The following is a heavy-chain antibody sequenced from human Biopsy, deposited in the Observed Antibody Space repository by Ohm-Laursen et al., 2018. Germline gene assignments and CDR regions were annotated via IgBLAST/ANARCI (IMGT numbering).Heavy chain of an antibody. D-gene: IGHD1-26*01. J-gene: IGHJ4*02. CDR1: GGTFINYA. CDR2: IIPMFGTA. Sequence: GSSVTFSCKASGGTFINYAISCVHQAPGHGLEWMGGIIPMFGTANYAQMFQGRVTISADESTSISYMELSSLTTEDTGIYYCARGPHSGSHSCFDYWGRGTLVTVSS. CDR3: ARGPHSGSHSCFDY. V-gene: IGHV1-69*01.